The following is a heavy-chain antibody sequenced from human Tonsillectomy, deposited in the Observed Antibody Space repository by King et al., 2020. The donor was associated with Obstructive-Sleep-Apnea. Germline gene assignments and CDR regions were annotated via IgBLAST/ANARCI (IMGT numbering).Heavy chain of an antibody. D-gene: IGHD3-9*01. J-gene: IGHJ4*02. CDR1: GYSISSGFY. CDR3: ARSPPIYDILTGHSFDY. CDR2: IYHSGST. Sequence: HVQLQESGPGLVKPSETLSLTCIVSGYSISSGFYWGWIRQPPGKGLEWIGNIYHSGSTYYNPSVKSRVTISVDTSKSQFSLKLRSVTAADTAVYYCARSPPIYDILTGHSFDYWGQGTLVTVSS. V-gene: IGHV4-38-2*02.